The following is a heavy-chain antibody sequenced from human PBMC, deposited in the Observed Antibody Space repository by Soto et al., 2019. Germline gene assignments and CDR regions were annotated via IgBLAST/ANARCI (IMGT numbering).Heavy chain of an antibody. CDR3: SRGSTYYGFLT. Sequence: QVQLQESGPGLVKPSQTPSLTCTVSGDSMGSGDYYWTWIRQPPGKGLEWIGYIYYIGTTFYNPSLESRVNISIDTSKNHFSLRLTSVTAADTAVYYCSRGSTYYGFLTWGQGPLVTVSS. J-gene: IGHJ5*02. CDR2: IYYIGTT. D-gene: IGHD3-10*01. V-gene: IGHV4-30-4*01. CDR1: GDSMGSGDYY.